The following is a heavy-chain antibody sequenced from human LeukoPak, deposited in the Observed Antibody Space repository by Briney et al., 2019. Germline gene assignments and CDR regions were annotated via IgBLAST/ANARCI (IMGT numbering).Heavy chain of an antibody. Sequence: SETLSLTCTVSGGSISSGGYYWRWIRQHPGKGLEWIGYIYYSGSTYYNPSLKSRVTISVDTSKNQFSLKLSSVTAADTAVYYCASTPPQHGVYYYYMDVWGKGTTVTVSS. D-gene: IGHD2-2*01. CDR3: ASTPPQHGVYYYYMDV. V-gene: IGHV4-31*03. J-gene: IGHJ6*03. CDR2: IYYSGST. CDR1: GGSISSGGYY.